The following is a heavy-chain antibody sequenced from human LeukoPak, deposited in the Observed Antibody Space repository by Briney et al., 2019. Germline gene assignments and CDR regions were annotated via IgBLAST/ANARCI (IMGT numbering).Heavy chain of an antibody. Sequence: PGGSLRLSCAASGFTFSSYWMTWVRQAPTKGLEWVANIKEDGSEKYYVDSVKGRFTISSDNAKNSLYLQINSLRAEDTAVYYCARDQFSGYYDYWGQGTLVTVSS. CDR3: ARDQFSGYYDY. CDR1: GFTFSSYW. D-gene: IGHD3-22*01. J-gene: IGHJ4*02. CDR2: IKEDGSEK. V-gene: IGHV3-7*01.